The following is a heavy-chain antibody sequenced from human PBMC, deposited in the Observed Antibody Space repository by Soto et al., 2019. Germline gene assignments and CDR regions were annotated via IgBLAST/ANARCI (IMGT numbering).Heavy chain of an antibody. CDR2: IYNSGSS. Sequence: KPSETLSLTCTVSGGSISSYYWSWIRQAPGEGLEWIGYIYNSGSSNYNPSLKSRVNITLDTPKNQFSLKLSSVTAADTAMYYCARTGGRSCSGYYFFVMDVWGPGATVTVSS. CDR3: ARTGGRSCSGYYFFVMDV. CDR1: GGSISSYY. V-gene: IGHV4-59*01. D-gene: IGHD3-9*01. J-gene: IGHJ6*02.